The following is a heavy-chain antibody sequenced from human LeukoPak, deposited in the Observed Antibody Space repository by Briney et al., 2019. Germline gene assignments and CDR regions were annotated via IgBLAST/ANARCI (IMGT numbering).Heavy chain of an antibody. Sequence: GGSLRLSCAAPGFTFSDYYMGWIRQAPGKGLEWVSHISSSSSTMYYAASVKGRFTISRDNAKNSLYLQMNSLRAEDTAVYYCAREPDYEFDIWGQGTMVTVSS. CDR1: GFTFSDYY. V-gene: IGHV3-11*04. D-gene: IGHD4/OR15-4a*01. CDR3: AREPDYEFDI. CDR2: ISSSSSTM. J-gene: IGHJ3*02.